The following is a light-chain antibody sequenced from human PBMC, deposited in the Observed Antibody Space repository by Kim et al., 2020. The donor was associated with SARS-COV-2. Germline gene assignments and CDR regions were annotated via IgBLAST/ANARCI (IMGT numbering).Light chain of an antibody. Sequence: EIVLTQSPGTLSLSPGERATLSCRASQSVSSSYLAWHQQQPGQAPRLLNDGASSRATGIPDRFSGSWSGTDFTLTISRLQPEDFAVYYCQQYNSSPPITFGQGTRLEIK. CDR1: QSVSSSY. J-gene: IGKJ5*01. CDR2: GAS. V-gene: IGKV3-20*01. CDR3: QQYNSSPPIT.